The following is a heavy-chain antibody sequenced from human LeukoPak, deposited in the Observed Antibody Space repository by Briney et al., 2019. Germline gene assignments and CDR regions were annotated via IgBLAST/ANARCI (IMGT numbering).Heavy chain of an antibody. CDR1: GGSISSYY. CDR3: ARGIAAASERAFDI. V-gene: IGHV4-4*07. J-gene: IGHJ3*02. CDR2: IYSSGGT. D-gene: IGHD6-13*01. Sequence: KSSETLSLTCTVSGGSISSYYWSWIRQPAGKGLEWIGRIYSSGGTDYNPSLKSRVTMSVDTSKNQFSLNLRSVTAADTAVYYCARGIAAASERAFDIWGQGTMVTVSS.